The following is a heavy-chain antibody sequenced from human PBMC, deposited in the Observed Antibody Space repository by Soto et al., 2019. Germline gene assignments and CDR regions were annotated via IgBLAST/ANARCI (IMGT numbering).Heavy chain of an antibody. CDR3: ARQASSSTRWFDP. D-gene: IGHD6-19*01. V-gene: IGHV5-51*01. J-gene: IGHJ5*02. CDR1: GYSFTNYW. CDR2: IYPGDSDT. Sequence: GESLKISCKTSGYSFTNYWIGWVRQMPGKGLEWMGIIYPGDSDTRYSPSFQGQVTISADKSISTAYLQWSSLKASDTAMYYCARQASSSTRWFDPWGQGTLVTVSS.